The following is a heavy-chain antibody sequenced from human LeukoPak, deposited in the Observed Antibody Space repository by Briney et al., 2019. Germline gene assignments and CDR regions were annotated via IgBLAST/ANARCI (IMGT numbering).Heavy chain of an antibody. CDR1: GFTFSGYG. CDR3: GRDSRWAQPDY. Sequence: GSLRLSCAASGFTFSGYGMQWVRQAPGKGLEWVAFIRYDGSNKNYADSVKGRFTISRDNSKNTVYLQINSLTAEDTAVYFCGRDSRWAQPDYWGQGTLVTVSS. CDR2: IRYDGSNK. D-gene: IGHD5-24*01. V-gene: IGHV3-30*02. J-gene: IGHJ4*02.